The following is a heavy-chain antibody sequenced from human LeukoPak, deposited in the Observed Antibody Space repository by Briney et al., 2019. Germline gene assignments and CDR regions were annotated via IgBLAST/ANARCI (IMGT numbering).Heavy chain of an antibody. CDR1: GFTFSSYA. CDR3: AGSLSGSYYFDY. CDR2: ISGSGGST. D-gene: IGHD1-26*01. V-gene: IGHV3-23*01. J-gene: IGHJ4*02. Sequence: GGSLRLSCAASGFTFSSYAMSWVRQAPGKGLEWVSAISGSGGSTYYADSVKGRFTISRDNSKNTLYMQMNSLIAEDTAVYYCAGSLSGSYYFDYWGQGTLVTVSS.